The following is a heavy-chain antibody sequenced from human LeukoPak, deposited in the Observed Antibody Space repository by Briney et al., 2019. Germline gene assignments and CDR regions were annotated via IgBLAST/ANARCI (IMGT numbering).Heavy chain of an antibody. CDR2: MNPNNGNT. D-gene: IGHD4-17*01. CDR3: ARDVNDYGDYEWFDP. V-gene: IGHV1-8*01. J-gene: IGHJ5*02. CDR1: GYTLTNYN. Sequence: ASVKVSCKASGYTLTNYNINWVRLASGQGLEWMGWMNPNNGNTGYAQKFQGRVTMTRNTSISTAYMELSSLRSEDTAVYYCARDVNDYGDYEWFDPWGQGTLVTVSS.